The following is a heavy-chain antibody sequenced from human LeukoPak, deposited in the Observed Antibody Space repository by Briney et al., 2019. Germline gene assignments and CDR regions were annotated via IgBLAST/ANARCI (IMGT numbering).Heavy chain of an antibody. J-gene: IGHJ4*02. CDR3: AKVGRFGELGLDY. V-gene: IGHV3-30*18. CDR1: GFTFSSYG. D-gene: IGHD3-16*01. CDR2: LSYDGSNK. Sequence: PGGSLRLSCAASGFTFSSYGMHWVRQAPGKGLEWVAVLSYDGSNKYYADSVKGRFTISRDNSKNTLYLQMNSLRAEDTAVYYCAKVGRFGELGLDYWGQGTLVTVSS.